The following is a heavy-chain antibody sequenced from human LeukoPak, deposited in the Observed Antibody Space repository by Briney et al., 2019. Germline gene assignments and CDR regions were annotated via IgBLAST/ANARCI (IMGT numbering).Heavy chain of an antibody. D-gene: IGHD4-17*01. CDR3: ARGLGSDYGDKGRVGTINWFDP. Sequence: SETLSLTCAVYGGSFSDYYWSWIRQPPGKGLEWIGEINHSGSTNYNPSLKSRVTISVDTSKNQFSLKLSSVTAADTAVYYCARGLGSDYGDKGRVGTINWFDPWGQGTLVTVSS. J-gene: IGHJ5*02. CDR2: INHSGST. CDR1: GGSFSDYY. V-gene: IGHV4-34*01.